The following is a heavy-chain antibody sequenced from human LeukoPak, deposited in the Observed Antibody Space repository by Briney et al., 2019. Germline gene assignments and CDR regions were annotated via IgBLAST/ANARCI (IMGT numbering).Heavy chain of an antibody. J-gene: IGHJ4*02. Sequence: TSETLSLTCALYGGSFTGYYWNWVRQPPGKGLEWIGEVNLGGITNYNPSLKSRVSISLDTSKNQFFLRLSSVTAADTAVYYCARDVRDSSGFYLRAFDYWGQGTLVTVSS. CDR2: VNLGGIT. CDR1: GGSFTGYY. V-gene: IGHV4-34*10. CDR3: ARDVRDSSGFYLRAFDY. D-gene: IGHD3-22*01.